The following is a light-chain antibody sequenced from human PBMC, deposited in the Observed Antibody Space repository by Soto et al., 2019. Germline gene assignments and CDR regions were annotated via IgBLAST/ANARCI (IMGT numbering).Light chain of an antibody. CDR1: QSVRSSY. V-gene: IGKV3-20*01. CDR2: GAS. CDR3: QQYGSSPT. Sequence: EIVLTQSPGTLSLSPGERATLSCRASQSVRSSYLAWYQQKPGQAPRLLMYGASSRATGIPDRFRGSGSGTDFTLTISRLEPEDFAVYYCQQYGSSPTFGQGTRLEIK. J-gene: IGKJ5*01.